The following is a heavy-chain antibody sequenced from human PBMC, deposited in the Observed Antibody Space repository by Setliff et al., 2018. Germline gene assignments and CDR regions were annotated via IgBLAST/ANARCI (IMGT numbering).Heavy chain of an antibody. J-gene: IGHJ6*03. Sequence: SVKVSCKASGYTFTGYYMHWVRQAPGQGLEWMGWIIPIFGTTNYAQRFQGRVTITTDESSSTGYMELSSLRSEDTAVYFCARESVVVVTTTNYYYYMDVWGEGTTVTVSS. V-gene: IGHV1-69*05. D-gene: IGHD2-21*02. CDR3: ARESVVVVTTTNYYYYMDV. CDR1: GYTFTGYY. CDR2: IIPIFGTT.